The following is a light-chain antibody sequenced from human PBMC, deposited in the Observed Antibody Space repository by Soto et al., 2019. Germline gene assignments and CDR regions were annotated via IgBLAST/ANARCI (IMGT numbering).Light chain of an antibody. CDR3: QQYGSTPWP. V-gene: IGKV3D-20*01. CDR2: DAT. Sequence: EVVLTQFPGTLSLSPGETATLSCGASQRVSNNFLGWYQQKPGLPPRLLIYDATSRANGIPERFSGRGSGTHFTLTISRLEPEDFAVYYCQQYGSTPWPFGRGTKVEMK. CDR1: QRVSNNF. J-gene: IGKJ1*01.